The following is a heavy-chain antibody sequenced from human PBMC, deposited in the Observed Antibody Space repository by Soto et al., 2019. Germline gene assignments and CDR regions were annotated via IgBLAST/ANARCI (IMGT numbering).Heavy chain of an antibody. CDR2: IYYSGST. CDR1: GGSISSGDYY. J-gene: IGHJ5*02. CDR3: ARGTGTLGEYNWFDP. Sequence: PSETLSLTCTVSGGSISSGDYYWSWIRQPPGKGLEWIGYIYYSGSTYYNPSLKSRVTISVDTSKNQFSLKLSSVTAADTAVYYCARGTGTLGEYNWFDPWGQGTLVTV. D-gene: IGHD3-10*01. V-gene: IGHV4-30-4*01.